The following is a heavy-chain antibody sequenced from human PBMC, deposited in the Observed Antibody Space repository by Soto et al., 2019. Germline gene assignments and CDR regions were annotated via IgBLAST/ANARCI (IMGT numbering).Heavy chain of an antibody. J-gene: IGHJ3*02. D-gene: IGHD3-22*01. CDR2: IYYSGST. Sequence: QVQLQESGPGLVKPSQTLSLTCTVSGGSISSGDYYWSWIRQPPGKGLGWIGYIYYSGSTYYNPSLKSRVTIAVDTSKNQFSLKLSSVTAADTAVYYCARDRWHYYDSSGYRSDAFDIWGQGTMVTVSS. CDR1: GGSISSGDYY. V-gene: IGHV4-30-4*01. CDR3: ARDRWHYYDSSGYRSDAFDI.